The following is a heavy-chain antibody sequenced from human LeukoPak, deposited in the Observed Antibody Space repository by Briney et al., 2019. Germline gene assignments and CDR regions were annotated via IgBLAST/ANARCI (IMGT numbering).Heavy chain of an antibody. D-gene: IGHD2-15*01. V-gene: IGHV4-39*07. Sequence: SETLSLTCTVSGGSISSSSYYWGWIRQPPGKGLEWIGRIYTSGSTNYNPSLESRVTISVDTSKNQFSLNLRSVTAADTAVYYCARRGYCSGGSCFDYWGQGTLVTVSS. CDR2: IYTSGST. CDR3: ARRGYCSGGSCFDY. J-gene: IGHJ4*02. CDR1: GGSISSSSYY.